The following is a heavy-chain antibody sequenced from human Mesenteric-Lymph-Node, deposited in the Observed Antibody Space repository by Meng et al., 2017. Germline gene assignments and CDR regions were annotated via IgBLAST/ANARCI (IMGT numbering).Heavy chain of an antibody. Sequence: GSLRLSCAVYGGSFSGYYWSWIRQPPGKGLEWIGEINHSGSTNYNPSLKSRVTISVDTSKNQFSLNLSSVTAADTAVYYCARYSHDSSGYYYYDYWGQGILVTVSS. V-gene: IGHV4-34*01. CDR3: ARYSHDSSGYYYYDY. J-gene: IGHJ4*02. D-gene: IGHD3-22*01. CDR1: GGSFSGYY. CDR2: INHSGST.